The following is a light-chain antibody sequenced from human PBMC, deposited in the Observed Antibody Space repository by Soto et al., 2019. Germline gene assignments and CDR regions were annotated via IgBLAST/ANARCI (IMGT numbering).Light chain of an antibody. CDR1: QSFNSIY. CDR2: GAS. J-gene: IGKJ1*01. CDR3: QQYNNWWT. Sequence: EIVLTQSPGTLSLSPGERATLSCRASQSFNSIYLAWYQQKPGQAPRLLIYGASTRATGIPARFSGSGSGTEFTLIISSLQSEDSAVYYCQQYNNWWTFGQGTKVDIK. V-gene: IGKV3-15*01.